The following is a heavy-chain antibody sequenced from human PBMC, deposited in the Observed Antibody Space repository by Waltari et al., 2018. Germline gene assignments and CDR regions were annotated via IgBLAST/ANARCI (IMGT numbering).Heavy chain of an antibody. CDR2: ISYDGSNK. CDR1: GFTFSSYG. V-gene: IGHV3-30*18. J-gene: IGHJ4*02. Sequence: QVQLVESGGGVVQPGRSLRLSCAASGFTFSSYGMHWVRQAPGKGLEWLAVISYDGSNKYYADSVKGRVTISRDNSKNTLYLQMNSLRAEDTAVYYCAKDGGSIPFDYWGQGTLVTVSS. D-gene: IGHD1-26*01. CDR3: AKDGGSIPFDY.